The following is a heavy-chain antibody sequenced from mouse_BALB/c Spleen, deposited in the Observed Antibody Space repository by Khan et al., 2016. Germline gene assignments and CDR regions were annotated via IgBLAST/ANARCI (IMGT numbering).Heavy chain of an antibody. J-gene: IGHJ4*01. V-gene: IGHV6-6*02. CDR2: IRSNSNNYAT. D-gene: IGHD2-13*01. CDR1: GFTFSNYW. CDR3: TKLDYYDAMDY. Sequence: EVKLEESGGGLVQPGGSMKLSCVASGFTFSNYWMNWVRQSPEKRHEWVADIRSNSNNYATHYAVSVNGRFTISSADSKRSGYLQMNNLIAEDTGIYYCTKLDYYDAMDYWGQGTSVTVSS.